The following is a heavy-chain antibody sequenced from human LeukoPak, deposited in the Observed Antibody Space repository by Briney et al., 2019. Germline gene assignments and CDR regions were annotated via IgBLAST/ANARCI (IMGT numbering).Heavy chain of an antibody. D-gene: IGHD3-16*02. CDR2: INAGNGNT. Sequence: ASVKVSCKASGYTFTSYAMHWVRQAPGQRLEWMGWINAGNGNTKYSQEFQGRVTITRDTSASTAYMELSSLRSEDMAVYYCARGSGLRLGELSLENWFDPWGQGTLVTVSS. CDR1: GYTFTSYA. V-gene: IGHV1-3*03. CDR3: ARGSGLRLGELSLENWFDP. J-gene: IGHJ5*02.